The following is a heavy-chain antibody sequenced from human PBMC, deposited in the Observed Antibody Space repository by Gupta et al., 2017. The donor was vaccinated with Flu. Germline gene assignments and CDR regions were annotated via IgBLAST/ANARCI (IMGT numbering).Heavy chain of an antibody. J-gene: IGHJ4*02. CDR2: INPTSGDT. CDR3: ARAYYYDSSAFYVDD. D-gene: IGHD3-22*01. CDR1: GYSFTAYF. V-gene: IGHV1-2*06. Sequence: QVQLVQSGAEVRQPGASVRVSCKASGYSFTAYFIHWVRQAPGQGLEWMGRINPTSGDTKYAQKFQGRVTVTRDTSISTAFMELNRLISDDTAVYYCARAYYYDSSAFYVDDWGQGTLVTVSS.